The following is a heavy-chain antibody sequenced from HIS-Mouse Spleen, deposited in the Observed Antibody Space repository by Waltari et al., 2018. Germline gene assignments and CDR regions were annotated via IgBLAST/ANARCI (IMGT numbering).Heavy chain of an antibody. D-gene: IGHD5-12*01. CDR2: INPNSGGT. J-gene: IGHJ6*02. V-gene: IGHV1-2*02. CDR3: AREPLRDGYNSYYYYGMDV. CDR1: GYTFTGYY. Sequence: QVQLVQSGAEGKKPGASVKVSCKASGYTFTGYYIHRVRQAPGQGLEWMGWINPNSGGTNYAQKFQGRVTMTRDTSISTAYMELSRLRSDDTAVYYCAREPLRDGYNSYYYYGMDVWGQGTTVTVSS.